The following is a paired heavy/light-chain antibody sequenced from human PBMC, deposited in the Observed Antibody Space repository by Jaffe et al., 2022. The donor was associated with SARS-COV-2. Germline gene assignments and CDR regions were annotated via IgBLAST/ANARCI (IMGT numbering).Light chain of an antibody. V-gene: IGKV2-30*01. CDR2: EAS. Sequence: DVVMTQSPLSLPVTLGQPASISCRSSQSLVSSDGNTYLNWFQQRPGQSPRRLIYEASNRDSGVPDRFSGSGSGTAFTLNVSRVEAEDVGVYYCMQATHWPPYTFGQGTKLEIK. J-gene: IGKJ2*01. CDR1: QSLVSSDGNTY. CDR3: MQATHWPPYT.
Heavy chain of an antibody. CDR1: EFTFSNAW. Sequence: EVQLVESGGGLVKPGGSLTLSCAGSEFTFSNAWMSWVRQAPGRGLEWVGRMKTKGEGATTDYAAPVKGRFTISRDDSKNMFFLQMNSLKTEDTAVYYCTTLTMVIVHPDYWGQGTLVTVSS. CDR2: MKTKGEGATT. D-gene: IGHD3-10*01. CDR3: TTLTMVIVHPDY. V-gene: IGHV3-15*01. J-gene: IGHJ4*02.